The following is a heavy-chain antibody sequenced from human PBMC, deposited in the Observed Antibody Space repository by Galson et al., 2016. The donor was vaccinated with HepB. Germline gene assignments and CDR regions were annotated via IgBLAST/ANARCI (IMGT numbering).Heavy chain of an antibody. J-gene: IGHJ6*04. D-gene: IGHD2-2*01. CDR3: AKDRYCSSTRCSSPHYYFYDMDV. CDR2: VSYEEDNK. Sequence: SLRLSCAASGFTFSNYGMHWVRQAPGKGLEWVALVSYEEDNKYYADSVKGRITISRENSRNTLYLQLNSLRPEDTAVYYCAKDRYCSSTRCSSPHYYFYDMDVWGNGTTVTVSS. V-gene: IGHV3-30*18. CDR1: GFTFSNYG.